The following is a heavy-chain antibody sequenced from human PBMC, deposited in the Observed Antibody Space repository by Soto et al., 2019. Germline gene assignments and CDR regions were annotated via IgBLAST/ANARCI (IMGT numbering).Heavy chain of an antibody. J-gene: IGHJ4*02. V-gene: IGHV3-48*03. D-gene: IGHD3-16*02. Sequence: TGWSLRLSCAASGFTFSSYEMNLVRQAPGKGLEWISYITSSGTTIYYADSVKGRFTISRDNAKNSLYLQMNSLRAEDTAVYYCARGNSPVNVYWGEGTLVTVSS. CDR2: ITSSGTTI. CDR1: GFTFSSYE. CDR3: ARGNSPVNVY.